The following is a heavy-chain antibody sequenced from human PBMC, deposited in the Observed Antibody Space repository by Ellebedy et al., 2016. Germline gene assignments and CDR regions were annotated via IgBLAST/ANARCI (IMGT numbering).Heavy chain of an antibody. J-gene: IGHJ4*02. CDR1: GFTFSDYS. V-gene: IGHV3-48*01. Sequence: GGSLRLSCAASGFTFSDYSMNWVRQAPGKGLEWLSYISSTSSTMYYADSVRGRFTISRDNAKNSLSLQMNSLRVEDTAVYYCARGALGVNWALGYWGQGTLVTVSS. CDR3: ARGALGVNWALGY. D-gene: IGHD1-26*01. CDR2: ISSTSSTM.